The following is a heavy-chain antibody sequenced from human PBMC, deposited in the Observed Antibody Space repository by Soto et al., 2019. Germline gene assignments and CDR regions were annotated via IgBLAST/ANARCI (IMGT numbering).Heavy chain of an antibody. CDR2: ITHRGST. Sequence: QVQLQQWGAGLLKPSETLSLTCDVSGESFGGYDWSWIRQSPGKGLEWIGDITHRGSTNYNPSLKSRVTLSVDTSKRQFSLKLSSVTAADPAVYYCARGGAHAKSGSGIYQFGYGLDFWGQGTTVTVSS. V-gene: IGHV4-34*02. CDR1: GESFGGYD. CDR3: ARGGAHAKSGSGIYQFGYGLDF. D-gene: IGHD3-10*01. J-gene: IGHJ6*02.